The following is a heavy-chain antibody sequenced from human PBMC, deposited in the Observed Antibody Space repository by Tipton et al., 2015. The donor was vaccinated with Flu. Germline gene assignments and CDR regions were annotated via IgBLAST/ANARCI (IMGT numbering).Heavy chain of an antibody. CDR1: GYSFTSYW. CDR3: ARRTGGPPRRNWYFDL. CDR2: IYPGDSDT. J-gene: IGHJ2*01. V-gene: IGHV5-51*01. Sequence: VQLVQSGAEVKKPGESLKISCKGSGYSFTSYWIGWVRQMPGKGLEWMGIIYPGDSDTRYSPSFQGQVTISADKSISTAYLQWSSRKAPDPAMYYCARRTGGPPRRNWYFDLWGRGTLVTVSS.